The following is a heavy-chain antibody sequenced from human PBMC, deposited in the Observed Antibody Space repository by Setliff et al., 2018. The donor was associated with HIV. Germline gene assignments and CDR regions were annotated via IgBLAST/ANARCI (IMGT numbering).Heavy chain of an antibody. J-gene: IGHJ5*02. D-gene: IGHD6-6*01. CDR1: GGSISSGNYY. CDR2: IYNSGGT. CDR3: ARGGRSLAAQTWFDP. V-gene: IGHV4-31*03. Sequence: PSETLSLTCTVSGGSISSGNYYWSWIRQHPGKGLEWIGYIYNSGGTYYNPSLKSRITMSIDTSKNQFSLKLNSVAAADTAVYYCARGGRSLAAQTWFDPWGQGTLVTVSS.